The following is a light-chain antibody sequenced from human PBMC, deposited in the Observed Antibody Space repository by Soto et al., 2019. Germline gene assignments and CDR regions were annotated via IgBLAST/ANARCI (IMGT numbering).Light chain of an antibody. Sequence: QAVVTQSPSASASLGASVKLTCTLSSGHSNYAIAWHQQQPEKGPRYLMKLNNDGSHSKGDGIPDRFSGSSSGAERYLTTSXXXSXXXSDYYCQTWDTGISVVFGGGTKLTV. CDR1: SGHSNYA. CDR2: LNNDGSH. J-gene: IGLJ2*01. CDR3: QTWDTGISVV. V-gene: IGLV4-69*01.